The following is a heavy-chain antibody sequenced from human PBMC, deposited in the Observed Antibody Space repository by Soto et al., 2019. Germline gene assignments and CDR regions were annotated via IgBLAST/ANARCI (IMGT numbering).Heavy chain of an antibody. J-gene: IGHJ4*02. CDR2: VYSSGST. Sequence: PSETLSLTCTVSGGSISNYYWIWIRQPPGKGLEWIGYVYSSGSTNYNPSLKSRVTMSVDTSKNQFSLNLSSVTAADTAVYYCTRAPLGIIVAPDFWGQGTLVTVSS. CDR3: TRAPLGIIVAPDF. D-gene: IGHD3-22*01. V-gene: IGHV4-59*08. CDR1: GGSISNYY.